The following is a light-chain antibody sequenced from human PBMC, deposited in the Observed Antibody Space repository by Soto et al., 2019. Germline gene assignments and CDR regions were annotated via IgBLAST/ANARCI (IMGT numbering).Light chain of an antibody. Sequence: DIVLTQSPGPLSLSPGERATLSCRASQSVSSNLAWYQHQPGQAPRLLIYDASNRATGIPARFSGSGSGTDFTLTIRSLEPEDFAVDYCQQRSNLLTFGGGTKVDIK. V-gene: IGKV3-11*01. CDR2: DAS. CDR1: QSVSSN. CDR3: QQRSNLLT. J-gene: IGKJ4*01.